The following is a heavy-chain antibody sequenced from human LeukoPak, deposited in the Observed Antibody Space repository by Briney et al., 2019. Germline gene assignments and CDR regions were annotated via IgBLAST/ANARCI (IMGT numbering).Heavy chain of an antibody. D-gene: IGHD1-26*01. J-gene: IGHJ5*02. CDR2: IYYSGST. CDR3: ARQLGWDLNWFDP. Sequence: SETLSLTCTVSGGSISSSSYYWGWIRQPPGKGLEWIGSIYYSGSTYYNPSLKSRVTISVDTSKNQFSLKLSSVTAADTAVYYCARQLGWDLNWFDPWGQGTLVTVSS. CDR1: GGSISSSSYY. V-gene: IGHV4-39*01.